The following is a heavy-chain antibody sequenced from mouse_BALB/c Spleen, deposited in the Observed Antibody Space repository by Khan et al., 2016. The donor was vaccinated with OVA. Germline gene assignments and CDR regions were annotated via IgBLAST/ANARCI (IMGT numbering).Heavy chain of an antibody. J-gene: IGHJ3*01. V-gene: IGHV1-7*01. D-gene: IGHD1-1*01. CDR1: GYTFTSYW. CDR2: INPSTGYT. Sequence: QMQLEESGAELAKPGASVKMSCKASGYTFTSYWMHWVKQRPGQGLEWIGYINPSTGYTEYNQKFKDKATLTADKSSSTAYMQLSSLTSEDSAVYYCANHGSSSAWLTYWGQGTLVTVSA. CDR3: ANHGSSSAWLTY.